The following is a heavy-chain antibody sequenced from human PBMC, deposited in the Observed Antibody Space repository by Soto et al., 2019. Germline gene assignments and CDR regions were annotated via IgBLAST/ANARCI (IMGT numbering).Heavy chain of an antibody. Sequence: GESQKISCQGSGYSFTSYWIGWVRQMPGKGLEWMGIIYPGDSDTRYSPSFQGQVTISADKSISTAYLQWSSLKASDTAMYYCARLLVEHYYDSSGYSGMDVWGQGTTVTVSS. J-gene: IGHJ6*02. CDR1: GYSFTSYW. CDR3: ARLLVEHYYDSSGYSGMDV. D-gene: IGHD3-22*01. V-gene: IGHV5-51*01. CDR2: IYPGDSDT.